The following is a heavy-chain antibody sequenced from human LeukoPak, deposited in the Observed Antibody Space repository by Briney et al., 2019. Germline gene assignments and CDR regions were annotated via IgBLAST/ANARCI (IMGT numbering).Heavy chain of an antibody. V-gene: IGHV3-23*01. Sequence: GGSLRLSCAASGFTFSSYGMSWVRQAPGKGLEWVSAISGSGGSTNYADSVKGRFTISRDNSKNTLYLQMNSLRAEDAAVYYCARAPVTSCSGVLCYPFDYWGQGTLVTVSS. CDR3: ARAPVTSCSGVLCYPFDY. D-gene: IGHD2-15*01. J-gene: IGHJ4*02. CDR1: GFTFSSYG. CDR2: ISGSGGST.